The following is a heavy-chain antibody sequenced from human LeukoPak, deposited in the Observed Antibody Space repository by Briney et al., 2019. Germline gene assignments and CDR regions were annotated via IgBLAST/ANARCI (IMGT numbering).Heavy chain of an antibody. D-gene: IGHD3-10*01. V-gene: IGHV3-30*18. J-gene: IGHJ4*02. CDR3: AKDSAGQYYYGSGSFDY. Sequence: PGGSLRLSCAASGFTFSDYGMRWVRQAPGKGLEWVAVISYDGSNNYYADSVKGRFTISRDNSRNTLYLQMNSLRAEDTAVYYCAKDSAGQYYYGSGSFDYWGQGALVTVSS. CDR1: GFTFSDYG. CDR2: ISYDGSNN.